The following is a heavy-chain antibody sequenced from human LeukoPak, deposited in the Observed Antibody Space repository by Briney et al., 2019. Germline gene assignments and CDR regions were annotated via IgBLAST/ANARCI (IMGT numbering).Heavy chain of an antibody. J-gene: IGHJ4*02. CDR3: ARDLGVRGVTIDY. CDR1: GFTFSSYS. CDR2: ISSSSSYI. Sequence: TPGGSLRLSCAASGFTFSSYSMNWVRQAPGKGLEWVSSISSSSSYIYYADSVKGRFTISRDNAKNSLYLQMNSLRAEDTAVYYCARDLGVRGVTIDYWGQGTLVTVSS. D-gene: IGHD3-10*01. V-gene: IGHV3-21*01.